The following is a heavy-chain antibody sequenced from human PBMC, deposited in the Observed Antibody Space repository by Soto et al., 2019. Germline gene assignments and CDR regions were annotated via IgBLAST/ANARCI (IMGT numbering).Heavy chain of an antibody. CDR3: ARGWATNRLDY. CDR1: GYTFTSYA. D-gene: IGHD5-12*01. V-gene: IGHV1-3*01. J-gene: IGHJ4*02. CDR2: INAGNGNT. Sequence: QVQLVQSGTEVKKPGASVKVSCKASGYTFTSYAMPWVRKAPGQRLEWMGWINAGNGNTKYSQKFQGRVTITRDTSASTAYMELSSLRSEDTAVYYCARGWATNRLDYWGQGTLVTVSS.